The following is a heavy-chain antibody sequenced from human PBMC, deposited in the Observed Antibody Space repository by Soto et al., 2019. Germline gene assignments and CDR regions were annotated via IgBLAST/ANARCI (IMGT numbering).Heavy chain of an antibody. CDR3: ARITMVAYYFDY. CDR1: GFTVSSNY. J-gene: IGHJ4*02. Sequence: GGSLRLSCAASGFTVSSNYMSWVRQAPGKGLEWVSVIYSGGSTYYADSVKGRFTISRDNSKNTLYLQMNSLRAEDTAVYYCARITMVAYYFDYWGQGTLVTVSS. V-gene: IGHV3-66*01. D-gene: IGHD3-10*01. CDR2: IYSGGST.